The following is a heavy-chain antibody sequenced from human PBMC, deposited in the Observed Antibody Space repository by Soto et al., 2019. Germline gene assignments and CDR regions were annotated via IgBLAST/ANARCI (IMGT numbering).Heavy chain of an antibody. CDR1: GYTFTSYA. CDR3: AIDNYEILSGYYTPPYFDY. J-gene: IGHJ4*02. D-gene: IGHD3-9*01. CDR2: INAGNGNT. V-gene: IGHV1-3*01. Sequence: ASVKVSCKASGYTFTSYAMHWVRQAPGQRLEWMGWINAGNGNTKYSQKFQGRVTITRDTSASTAYMELSSLRSEDTAVYYCAIDNYEILSGYYTPPYFDYWGQGTLVTVSS.